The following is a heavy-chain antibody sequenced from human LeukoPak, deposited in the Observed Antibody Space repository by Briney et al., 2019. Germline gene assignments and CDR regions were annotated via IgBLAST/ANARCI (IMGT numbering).Heavy chain of an antibody. V-gene: IGHV3-21*01. J-gene: IGHJ4*02. CDR1: GFTFSTYT. CDR3: ARDRRYYFDY. CDR2: ISGSGTYI. Sequence: PGGSLRLSCAASGFTFSTYTMNWVRQVPGKGLEWVSSISGSGTYIYYADSVKGRFTISRGNSNNTLYLQIDSLRPEDTAMYFCARDRRYYFDYWGQGTLVTVSS.